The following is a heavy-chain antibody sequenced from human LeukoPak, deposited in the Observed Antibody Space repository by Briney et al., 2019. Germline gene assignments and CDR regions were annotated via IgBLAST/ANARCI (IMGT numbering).Heavy chain of an antibody. Sequence: PSETLSLTCAVYGGSFSGYYWSWIRQPPGKGLEWIGYIYYSGSTNYNPSLKSRVTISVDTSKNQFSLKLSSVTAADTAVYYCARDLGYRDAFDIWGQGTMVTVSS. CDR1: GGSFSGYY. D-gene: IGHD3-16*01. J-gene: IGHJ3*02. V-gene: IGHV4-59*01. CDR2: IYYSGST. CDR3: ARDLGYRDAFDI.